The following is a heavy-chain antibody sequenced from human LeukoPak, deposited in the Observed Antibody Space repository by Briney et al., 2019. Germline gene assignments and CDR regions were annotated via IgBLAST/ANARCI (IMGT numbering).Heavy chain of an antibody. CDR2: ISAYNGNT. J-gene: IGHJ6*04. Sequence: ASGKVSCKAFGYTFNSYGISWVRQAPGPGVGWMGWISAYNGNTNYAQKLQGRVTMTEDTSTDTAYMELSSLRSEDTAVYYCATAPFGVVIEHRVWGKGTTVTVSS. CDR3: ATAPFGVVIEHRV. V-gene: IGHV1-18*01. CDR1: GYTFNSYG. D-gene: IGHD3-3*01.